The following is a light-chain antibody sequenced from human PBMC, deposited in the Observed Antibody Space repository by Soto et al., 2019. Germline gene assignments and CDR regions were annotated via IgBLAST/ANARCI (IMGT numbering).Light chain of an antibody. V-gene: IGKV3-15*01. J-gene: IGKJ4*01. CDR1: QSVSGK. CDR3: QQRSERPLT. Sequence: ILMTQSPATLSVSPGERATLFCRASQSVSGKLAWYQQKPGQAPRLLIYAASARATGIPARFSGSGSGTDFILTISSLQSEDFAVYYCQQRSERPLTFGGGTKVEIK. CDR2: AAS.